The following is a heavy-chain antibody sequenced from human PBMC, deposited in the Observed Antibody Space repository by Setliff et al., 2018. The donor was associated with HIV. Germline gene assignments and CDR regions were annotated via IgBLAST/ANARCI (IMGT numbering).Heavy chain of an antibody. V-gene: IGHV1-69*13. J-gene: IGHJ4*02. Sequence: GASVKVSCKASGGTFSSYAISWVRQAPGQGLEWMGGIIPIFGTANYAQKFQGRVTITADESTSTAYMELSSLRSEDTAVYYCARGSLLGYFDWLFPDWGQGTLVTVSS. D-gene: IGHD3-9*01. CDR1: GGTFSSYA. CDR3: ARGSLLGYFDWLFPD. CDR2: IIPIFGTA.